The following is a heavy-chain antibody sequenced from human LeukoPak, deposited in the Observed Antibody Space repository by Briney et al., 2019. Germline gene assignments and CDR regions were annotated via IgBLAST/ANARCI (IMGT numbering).Heavy chain of an antibody. CDR1: GYTFTSYG. Sequence: GASVKVSCKASGYTFTSYGISWVRQAPRQGLEWMGWISAYNGNTNYAQKLQGRVTMTTDTSTSTAYMELRSLRSDDTAVYYCARDTRVVPAAMHGYWGQGTLVTVSS. CDR2: ISAYNGNT. D-gene: IGHD2-2*01. V-gene: IGHV1-18*01. CDR3: ARDTRVVPAAMHGY. J-gene: IGHJ4*02.